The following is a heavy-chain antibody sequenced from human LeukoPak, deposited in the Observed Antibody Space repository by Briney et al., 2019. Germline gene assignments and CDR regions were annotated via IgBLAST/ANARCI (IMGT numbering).Heavy chain of an antibody. V-gene: IGHV3-21*04. CDR1: GFSFNGYS. Sequence: GGSLRLSCIGSGFSFNGYSMNWIRQAPGKGLEWVSSISTGSIYIYYANSVKGRFTVSRDNAGNSLYLQMDRLAVEDTAVYYCARDPRGSGPFDPWGQGTLVTVSS. CDR2: ISTGSIYI. D-gene: IGHD3-10*01. CDR3: ARDPRGSGPFDP. J-gene: IGHJ5*02.